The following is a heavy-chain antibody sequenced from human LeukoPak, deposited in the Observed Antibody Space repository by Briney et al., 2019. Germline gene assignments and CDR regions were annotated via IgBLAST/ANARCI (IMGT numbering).Heavy chain of an antibody. V-gene: IGHV3-21*01. CDR3: AKGLAYYDSSGYYPSFDY. CDR1: GFSFTTYA. Sequence: GGSLRLSCAASGFSFTTYALSWVRQAPGKGLEWVSSISSSSYIYFVDSVKGRFTISRDNAKNSLYLQMNSQRAEDTAVYYCAKGLAYYDSSGYYPSFDYWGQGTLVTVSS. CDR2: ISSSSYI. J-gene: IGHJ4*02. D-gene: IGHD3-22*01.